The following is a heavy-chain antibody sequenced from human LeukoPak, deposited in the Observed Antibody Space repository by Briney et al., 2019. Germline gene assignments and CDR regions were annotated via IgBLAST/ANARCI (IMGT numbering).Heavy chain of an antibody. J-gene: IGHJ2*01. V-gene: IGHV1-18*01. CDR2: ISAYNGNT. D-gene: IGHD1-26*01. Sequence: ASVKVSCKASGYTFTSYGISWVRQAPGQGLEWMGWISAYNGNTNYAQRLQGRVTMTTDTSTSTAYMELRSLRSDDTAVYYCARDSGSPSRYGYFDLWGRGTLVTVSS. CDR1: GYTFTSYG. CDR3: ARDSGSPSRYGYFDL.